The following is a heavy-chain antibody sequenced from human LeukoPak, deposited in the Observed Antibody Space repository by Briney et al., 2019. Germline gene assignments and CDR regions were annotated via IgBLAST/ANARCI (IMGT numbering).Heavy chain of an antibody. CDR3: ASSGGLDYYGMDV. V-gene: IGHV4-59*01. J-gene: IGHJ6*02. D-gene: IGHD2-15*01. CDR2: IYYSGST. CDR1: GGSISSYY. Sequence: PSETLSLTCTVSGGSISSYYWSWIRQPPGKGLEWIGYIYYSGSTNYNPSLKSRVTISVDTSKNQFSLKLSSVTAADTAVYYCASSGGLDYYGMDVWGQGTTVTVSS.